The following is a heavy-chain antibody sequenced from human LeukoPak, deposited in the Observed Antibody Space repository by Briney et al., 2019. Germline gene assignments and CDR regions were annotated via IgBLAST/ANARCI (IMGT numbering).Heavy chain of an antibody. J-gene: IGHJ4*02. D-gene: IGHD1-26*01. CDR1: GFTFSDYY. CDR2: ISSSGSTI. Sequence: GVSLRLSCAASGFTFSDYYMSWIRQAPGKGLEWVSYISSSGSTIYYADSVKGRFTISRDNAKNSLYLQMNSLRAEDTAVYYCARERWELRWFDYWGQGTLVTVSS. CDR3: ARERWELRWFDY. V-gene: IGHV3-11*01.